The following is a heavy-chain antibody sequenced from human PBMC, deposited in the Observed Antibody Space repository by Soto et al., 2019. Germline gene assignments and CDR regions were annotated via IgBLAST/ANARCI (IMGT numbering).Heavy chain of an antibody. CDR1: GFTFSSYG. V-gene: IGHV3-30*18. J-gene: IGHJ4*02. CDR3: AKDDDSSGYYLAY. D-gene: IGHD3-22*01. CDR2: ISYDGSNK. Sequence: QVQLVESGGGVVQPGRSLRLSCAASGFTFSSYGMHWVRQAPGKGLEWVAVISYDGSNKYYADSVKGRFTISRDNSKNTLYLQMNSLRAEDTAVYYCAKDDDSSGYYLAYWGQGTLVTVSS.